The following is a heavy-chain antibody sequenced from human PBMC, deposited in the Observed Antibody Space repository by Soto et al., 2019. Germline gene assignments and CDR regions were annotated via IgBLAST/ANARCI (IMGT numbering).Heavy chain of an antibody. CDR1: GYSFTSYW. V-gene: IGHV5-51*01. CDR2: IYPGDSDT. D-gene: IGHD6-6*01. Sequence: GESLKISCKGSGYSFTSYWIGWVRQMPGKGLEWMGIIYPGDSDTRYSPSFHGQVTISADKSISTAYLQWSSLKASDTAMYYCARCTAAHYYYYGMDVWGQGTTVTVSS. J-gene: IGHJ6*02. CDR3: ARCTAAHYYYYGMDV.